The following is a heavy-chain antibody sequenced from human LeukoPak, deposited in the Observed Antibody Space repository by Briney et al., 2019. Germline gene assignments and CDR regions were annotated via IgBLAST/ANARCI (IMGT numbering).Heavy chain of an antibody. CDR1: RFTFSSYA. Sequence: GGSLRLSCAASRFTFSSYAMSWVRQAPGKGLEWVSAISGSGGSTYYADSVKGRFTISRDNSKNTLYLQMNSLRAEDTAVYYCANDFWSGYYTTVPDYWGQGTLVTVSS. CDR2: ISGSGGST. V-gene: IGHV3-23*01. J-gene: IGHJ4*02. CDR3: ANDFWSGYYTTVPDY. D-gene: IGHD3-3*01.